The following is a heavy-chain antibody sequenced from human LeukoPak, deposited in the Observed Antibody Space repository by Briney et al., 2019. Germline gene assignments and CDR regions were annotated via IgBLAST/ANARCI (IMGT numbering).Heavy chain of an antibody. CDR2: IIPIFGTA. J-gene: IGHJ4*02. D-gene: IGHD2-2*01. V-gene: IGHV1-69*13. Sequence: SVKVSCKASGGTFSSYAISWVRQAPGQGLDWMGGIIPIFGTANYAQKFQGRVTITADESTSTAYMELSSLRSEDTAVYYCARSRSICSSTSCYFDYWGQGTLVTVSS. CDR1: GGTFSSYA. CDR3: ARSRSICSSTSCYFDY.